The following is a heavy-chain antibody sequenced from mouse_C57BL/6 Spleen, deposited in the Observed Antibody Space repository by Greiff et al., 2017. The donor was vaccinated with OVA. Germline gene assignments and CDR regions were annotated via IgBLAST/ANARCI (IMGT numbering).Heavy chain of an antibody. V-gene: IGHV1-26*01. CDR3: ARPYYGMYYFDY. CDR2: INPNNGGT. J-gene: IGHJ2*01. CDR1: GYTFTDYY. Sequence: EVQLQQSGPELVKPGASVKISCKASGYTFTDYYMNWVKQSHGKSLEWIGDINPNNGGTSYNQKFKGKATLTVDKSSSTAYMELRSLTSEDSAVYYCARPYYGMYYFDYWGQGTTLTVSS. D-gene: IGHD1-2*01.